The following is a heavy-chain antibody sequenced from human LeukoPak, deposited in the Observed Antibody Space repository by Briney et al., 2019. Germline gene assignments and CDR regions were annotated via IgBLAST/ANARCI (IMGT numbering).Heavy chain of an antibody. CDR3: ATGGAAAGLNWFDP. D-gene: IGHD6-13*01. Sequence: GASVKVSCKVSGYTLTELSMHWVRQAPGKGLEWMGGFDPEDGETIYARKFQGRVTMTEDTSTDTAYMELSSLRSEDTAVYYCATGGAAAGLNWFDPWGQGTLVTVSS. V-gene: IGHV1-24*01. J-gene: IGHJ5*02. CDR2: FDPEDGET. CDR1: GYTLTELS.